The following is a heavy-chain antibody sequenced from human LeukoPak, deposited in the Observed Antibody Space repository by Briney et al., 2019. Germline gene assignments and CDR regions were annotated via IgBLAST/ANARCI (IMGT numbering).Heavy chain of an antibody. J-gene: IGHJ4*02. Sequence: GASVKVSCKASGYTFTGYYMHWVRQAPGQGLEWMGWINPNSGGTNYAQKFQGRVTMTRDTSISTAYMELSRLRSDDTAVYYCARDGARTGCSGGSCSSSYPRADYWGQGTLVTVSS. CDR1: GYTFTGYY. D-gene: IGHD2-15*01. CDR3: ARDGARTGCSGGSCSSSYPRADY. CDR2: INPNSGGT. V-gene: IGHV1-2*02.